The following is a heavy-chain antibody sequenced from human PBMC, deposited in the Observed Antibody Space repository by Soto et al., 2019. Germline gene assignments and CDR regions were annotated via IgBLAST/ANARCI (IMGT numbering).Heavy chain of an antibody. D-gene: IGHD6-6*01. CDR2: ISYDGSNK. V-gene: IGHV3-30*18. CDR3: AKGRYSSSHHAGYYGMDF. Sequence: QVQLVESGGGVVQPGRSLRLSCAASGFTFSSYGMHWVRQAPGKGLEWVAVISYDGSNKYYADSVKGRFTISRDNSKNPLYLQMNSLRAEDTAVYYCAKGRYSSSHHAGYYGMDFWGQGTTVTVSS. J-gene: IGHJ6*02. CDR1: GFTFSSYG.